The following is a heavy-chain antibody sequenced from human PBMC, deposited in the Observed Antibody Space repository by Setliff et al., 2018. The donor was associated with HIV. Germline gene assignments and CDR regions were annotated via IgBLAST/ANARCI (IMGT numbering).Heavy chain of an antibody. Sequence: GASVKVSCKASGYTFSNHGISWVRQAPGQGLEWMGWISAYNGNTNYAQKFQGRLTMTEDTSTDTAYMELSSLRSDDTAMYYCATDPGYSSTWYSESFQHWGQGTVVTVSS. CDR1: GYTFSNHG. V-gene: IGHV1-18*01. CDR3: ATDPGYSSTWYSESFQH. D-gene: IGHD6-13*01. J-gene: IGHJ1*01. CDR2: ISAYNGNT.